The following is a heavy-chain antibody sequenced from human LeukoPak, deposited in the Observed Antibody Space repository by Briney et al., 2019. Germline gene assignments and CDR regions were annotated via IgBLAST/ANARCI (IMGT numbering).Heavy chain of an antibody. J-gene: IGHJ4*02. D-gene: IGHD6-6*01. CDR2: VTDSGAAT. Sequence: GGSLRLSCAGSGFSFSSYAMSWVRQAPGKGLEWVSAVTDSGAATYYADSVKGRFTISRDNSKNTLYLQMNSLRAEDTAVYYCARDRDSSSPFDYWGQGTLVTVSS. V-gene: IGHV3-23*01. CDR3: ARDRDSSSPFDY. CDR1: GFSFSSYA.